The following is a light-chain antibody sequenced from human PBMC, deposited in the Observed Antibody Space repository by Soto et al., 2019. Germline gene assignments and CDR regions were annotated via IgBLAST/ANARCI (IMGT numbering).Light chain of an antibody. CDR2: EVT. V-gene: IGLV2-14*01. CDR1: INDIGSYHY. J-gene: IGLJ2*01. Sequence: QSALTQPASVSGSPGQSITISCTGTINDIGSYHYVAWYQHHPGKAPKLIIYEVTHRPSGVSNRFSGSKSGNTASLTISGLQAEDEADYYCSSYTSSSTLVVFGGGTKVTVL. CDR3: SSYTSSSTLVV.